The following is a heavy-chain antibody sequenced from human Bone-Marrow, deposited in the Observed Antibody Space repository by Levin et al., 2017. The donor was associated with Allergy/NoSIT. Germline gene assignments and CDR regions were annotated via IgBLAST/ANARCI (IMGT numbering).Heavy chain of an antibody. D-gene: IGHD3-22*01. CDR2: IYYSGST. Sequence: ETLSLTCTVSGGSISSYYWSWIRQPPGKGLEWIGYIYYSGSTNYNPSLKSRVTISVDTSKNQFSLKLSSVTAADTAVYYCARATHYYDSSGPLLPYYYYGMDVWGQGTTVTVSS. CDR1: GGSISSYY. J-gene: IGHJ6*02. CDR3: ARATHYYDSSGPLLPYYYYGMDV. V-gene: IGHV4-59*01.